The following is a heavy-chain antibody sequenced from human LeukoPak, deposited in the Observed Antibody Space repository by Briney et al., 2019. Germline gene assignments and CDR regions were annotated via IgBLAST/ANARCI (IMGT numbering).Heavy chain of an antibody. CDR2: TYYTGST. D-gene: IGHD2-2*01. J-gene: IGHJ4*02. CDR3: ARVYQSAEYYFDY. CDR1: GGSADSYY. V-gene: IGHV4-59*02. Sequence: PSETLSLTCTVSGGSADSYYWSWIRQPPGKGLEWIGYTYYTGSTEYHPSLKSRVTIPLDTSKNQFSLKLTSVTAADTAVYYCARVYQSAEYYFDYWGQGNLVSVSS.